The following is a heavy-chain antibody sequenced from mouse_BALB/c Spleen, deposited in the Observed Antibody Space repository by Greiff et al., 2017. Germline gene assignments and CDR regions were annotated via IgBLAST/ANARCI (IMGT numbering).Heavy chain of an antibody. Sequence: VQGVESGPGLVAPSQSLSITCTVSGFSLTSYGVHWVRQPPGKGLECLGVIWAGGSTNYNSALMSRLSISKDNSKSQVFLKMNSLQTDDTAMYYCARDSTTVVAGDAMDYWGQGTSVTVSS. D-gene: IGHD1-1*01. CDR3: ARDSTTVVAGDAMDY. CDR2: IWAGGST. V-gene: IGHV2-9*02. CDR1: GFSLTSYG. J-gene: IGHJ4*01.